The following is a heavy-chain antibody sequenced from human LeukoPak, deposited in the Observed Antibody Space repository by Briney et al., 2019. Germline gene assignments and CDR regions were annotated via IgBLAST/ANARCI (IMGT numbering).Heavy chain of an antibody. Sequence: SQTLSLTCTVSGGSISSGSYYWSWIRQPPGKGLEWIGSIYYSGSTYYNPSLKSRVTISVDTSKNQFSLKLSSVTAADTAVYYCASPLEEGSSSSIDYWGQGTLVTVSS. CDR2: IYYSGST. V-gene: IGHV4-39*01. D-gene: IGHD6-6*01. CDR3: ASPLEEGSSSSIDY. J-gene: IGHJ4*02. CDR1: GGSISSGSYY.